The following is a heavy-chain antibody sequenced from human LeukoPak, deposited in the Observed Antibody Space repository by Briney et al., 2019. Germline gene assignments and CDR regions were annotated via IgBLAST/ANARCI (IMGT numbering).Heavy chain of an antibody. J-gene: IGHJ4*02. D-gene: IGHD3-10*01. CDR1: GYTFTSYG. CDR3: ARVSLLWFGELLSDYFDY. Sequence: ASVKVSCKASGYTFTSYGISWVRQAPGQGLEWMGWISAYNGNTNYAQKLQGRVTMTTDTSTSTAYMELRSLRSDDTAVYYCARVSLLWFGELLSDYFDYWGQGTLVAVSS. V-gene: IGHV1-18*01. CDR2: ISAYNGNT.